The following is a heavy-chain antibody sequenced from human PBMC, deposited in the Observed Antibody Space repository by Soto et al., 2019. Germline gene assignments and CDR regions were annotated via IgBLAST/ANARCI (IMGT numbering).Heavy chain of an antibody. J-gene: IGHJ3*02. CDR1: GYTFTSYG. CDR2: ISAYNGNT. V-gene: IGHV1-18*01. D-gene: IGHD3-22*01. CDR3: ARAITMTPKSAFDI. Sequence: EASVKVSCKASGYTFTSYGISWVRQAPGQGLEWMGWISAYNGNTNYAQKLQGRVTMTTDTSTSTAYMELRSLRSDDTAVYYCARAITMTPKSAFDIWGQGTMVTVSS.